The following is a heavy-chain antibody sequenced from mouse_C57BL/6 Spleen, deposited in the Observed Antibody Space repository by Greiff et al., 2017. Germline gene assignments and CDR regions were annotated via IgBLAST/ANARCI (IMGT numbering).Heavy chain of an antibody. CDR1: GYSITSGYY. Sequence: EVHLVESGPGLVKPSQSLSLTCSVTGYSITSGYYWNWIRQFPGNKLEWMGYISYDGSNNYNPSLKNRISITRDTSKNQFFLKLNSVTTEDTATYYCARPLDGYYWYFDVWGTGTTVTVSS. J-gene: IGHJ1*03. CDR2: ISYDGSN. V-gene: IGHV3-6*01. CDR3: ARPLDGYYWYFDV. D-gene: IGHD2-3*01.